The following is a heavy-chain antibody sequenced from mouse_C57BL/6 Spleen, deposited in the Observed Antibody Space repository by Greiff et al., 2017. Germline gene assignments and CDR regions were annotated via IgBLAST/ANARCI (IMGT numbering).Heavy chain of an antibody. D-gene: IGHD4-1*01. CDR1: GYTFTEYT. CDR3: ERHGGKAHRVTGSWGWYFDV. Sequence: LVESGAELVKPGASVKLSCKASGYTFTEYTIHWVKQRSGQGLEWIGWFYPGSGSIKYNEKFKDKATLTAGKSSSTVYMELSSLTSEESAVYFSERHGGKAHRVTGSWGWYFDVWGTGTTVTVSS. J-gene: IGHJ1*03. V-gene: IGHV1-62-2*01. CDR2: FYPGSGSI.